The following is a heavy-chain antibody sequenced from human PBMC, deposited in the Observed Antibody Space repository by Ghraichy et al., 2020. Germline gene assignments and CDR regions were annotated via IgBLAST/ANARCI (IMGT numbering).Heavy chain of an antibody. CDR3: ARGLETYQFDY. J-gene: IGHJ4*02. D-gene: IGHD1-1*01. CDR1: GFTFSSYW. Sequence: GGSLSLSCAASGFTFSSYWMHWVRQAPGKGLVWVSRIKNDGSSTNYADSVKGRFTISRDNAKNTLYLQMNSLRAEDTAVYYCARGLETYQFDYWGQGTLVTVSS. V-gene: IGHV3-74*01. CDR2: IKNDGSST.